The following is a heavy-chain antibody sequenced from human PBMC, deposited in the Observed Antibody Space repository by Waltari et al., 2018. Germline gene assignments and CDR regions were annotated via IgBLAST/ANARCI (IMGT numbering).Heavy chain of an antibody. CDR3: ARDPPRLRSAGGMDV. D-gene: IGHD5-12*01. J-gene: IGHJ6*02. Sequence: QVQLVQSGAEVKKPGSSVKVSCKASGYTFTGYYMHWVRQAPGQGLEWMGRINPNSGGTNYAQKFQGRVTMTRDTSNSTSYMELSRMRSDDTAVYYGARDPPRLRSAGGMDVWGQGTTVTVSS. CDR2: INPNSGGT. CDR1: GYTFTGYY. V-gene: IGHV1-2*06.